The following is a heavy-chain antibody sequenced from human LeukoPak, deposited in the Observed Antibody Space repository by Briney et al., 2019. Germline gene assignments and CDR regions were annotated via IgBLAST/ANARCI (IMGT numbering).Heavy chain of an antibody. Sequence: SETLSLTCTVSGGSISSYYWSWIRQPAGKALEWIGRIYSSGSTNYNPSLKSRVTMSVDMSRNQFSLKLSSVTAADTAVYYCARVSPGGNSDYLGQGTLVTVSS. J-gene: IGHJ4*02. CDR2: IYSSGST. V-gene: IGHV4-4*07. CDR3: ARVSPGGNSDY. D-gene: IGHD4-23*01. CDR1: GGSISSYY.